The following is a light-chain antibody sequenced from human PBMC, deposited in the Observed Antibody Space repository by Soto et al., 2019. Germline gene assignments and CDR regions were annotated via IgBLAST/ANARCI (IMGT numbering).Light chain of an antibody. Sequence: VMTQSPDSLAVSLGERATINCKSSQSVSSSYLAWYQQKPGQAPRLLIYGASSRATGIPDRFSGSGSGTDFTLTISRLEPEDFAVYYCQQYGSSPGFTFGPGTKVDIK. CDR3: QQYGSSPGFT. CDR2: GAS. J-gene: IGKJ3*01. CDR1: QSVSSSY. V-gene: IGKV3-20*01.